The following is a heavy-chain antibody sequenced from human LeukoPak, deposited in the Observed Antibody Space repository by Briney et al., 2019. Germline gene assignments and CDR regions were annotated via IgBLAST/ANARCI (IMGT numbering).Heavy chain of an antibody. Sequence: ASVKVSCKASGYTFTSYDINWVRQATGQGLEWMGWMNPNSGNTGYAQKFQGRVTMTRNTSISTAYMELSSLRSEDTAVYYCARANTRLNDYYYYMDVWGKGTTVTISS. J-gene: IGHJ6*03. V-gene: IGHV1-8*01. CDR3: ARANTRLNDYYYYMDV. D-gene: IGHD1-1*01. CDR1: GYTFTSYD. CDR2: MNPNSGNT.